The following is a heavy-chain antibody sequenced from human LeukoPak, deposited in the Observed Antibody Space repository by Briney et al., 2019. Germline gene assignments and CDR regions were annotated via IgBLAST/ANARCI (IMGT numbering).Heavy chain of an antibody. D-gene: IGHD4-17*01. V-gene: IGHV3-30-3*01. Sequence: GRSLRLSCAASGFTFSSYAMHWVRQAPGKGLEWVAVISYDGSNKYYADSVKGRFTISRDNSKNTLYLQMNGLRAEDTAVYYCAKADGAPYYYGMDVWGQGTTVTVSS. J-gene: IGHJ6*02. CDR1: GFTFSSYA. CDR3: AKADGAPYYYGMDV. CDR2: ISYDGSNK.